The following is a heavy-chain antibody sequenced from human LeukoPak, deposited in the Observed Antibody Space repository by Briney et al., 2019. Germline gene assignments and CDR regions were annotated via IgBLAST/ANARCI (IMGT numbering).Heavy chain of an antibody. CDR2: IYPGDSDT. Sequence: GESLKISCKGSGYSFTSYWIGWVRQMPGKGLEWMGIIYPGDSDTRYSTSFQGQVTISADKSVSTAYLQWSSLKASDTAMYYCARRRDSMLYYMDVWGKGTTVTVSS. CDR3: ARRRDSMLYYMDV. J-gene: IGHJ6*03. D-gene: IGHD3-3*02. V-gene: IGHV5-51*01. CDR1: GYSFTSYW.